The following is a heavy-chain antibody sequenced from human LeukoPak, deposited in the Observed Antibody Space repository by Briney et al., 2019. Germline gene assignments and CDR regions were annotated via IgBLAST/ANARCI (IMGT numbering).Heavy chain of an antibody. CDR1: GGSISSYY. J-gene: IGHJ2*01. Sequence: SETLSFTCTVSGGSISSYYWSWIRQPPGKGLEWIGYIYYSGSTNYSPSLKSRVTISVDTSKNQFSLKLSSVTAADTAVYYCARDSPWFDLWGRGTLVTVSS. V-gene: IGHV4-59*01. CDR2: IYYSGST. CDR3: ARDSPWFDL.